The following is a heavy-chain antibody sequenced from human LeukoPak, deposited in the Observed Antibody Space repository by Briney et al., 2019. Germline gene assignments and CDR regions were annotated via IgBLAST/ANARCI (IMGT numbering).Heavy chain of an antibody. D-gene: IGHD3-22*01. CDR1: GGSISTYY. J-gene: IGHJ4*02. CDR2: IYYSGIT. CDR3: ARGYYYDSSSYFLDF. Sequence: SETLSLTCTVSGGSISTYYWSWIRQSPGRGLEWIGYIYYSGITKYNPSLKSRVTISVDTSTKQFSLRLSSVTAADTAVYYCARGYYYDSSSYFLDFWGQGTLVTVSS. V-gene: IGHV4-59*01.